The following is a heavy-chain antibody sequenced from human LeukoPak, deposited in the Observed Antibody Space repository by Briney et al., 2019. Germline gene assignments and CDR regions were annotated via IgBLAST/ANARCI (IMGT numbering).Heavy chain of an antibody. V-gene: IGHV1-69*13. CDR1: GGTFSSYA. CDR2: IIPIFGTA. J-gene: IGHJ4*02. D-gene: IGHD5-24*01. CDR3: ARVGEMATEIDY. Sequence: SVKVSCKASGGTFSSYAIGWVRQAPGQGLEWMGGIIPIFGTANYAQKFQGRVTITADESTSTAYMELSSLRSKDTAVYYCARVGEMATEIDYWGQGTLVTVSS.